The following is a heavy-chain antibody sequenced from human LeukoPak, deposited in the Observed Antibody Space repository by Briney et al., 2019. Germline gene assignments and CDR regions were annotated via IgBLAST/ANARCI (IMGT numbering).Heavy chain of an antibody. D-gene: IGHD3-10*01. Sequence: PSETLSLTCTVSGGSISSYYWSWFRQPPGKGLERIGYIYYSGSTNDNPSLKSRVTIPVDTSKNQFSLKLSSVTAADTAVYYCAQGRGASGAFDIWGQGTMVTVSS. CDR3: AQGRGASGAFDI. J-gene: IGHJ3*02. CDR1: GGSISSYY. V-gene: IGHV4-59*01. CDR2: IYYSGST.